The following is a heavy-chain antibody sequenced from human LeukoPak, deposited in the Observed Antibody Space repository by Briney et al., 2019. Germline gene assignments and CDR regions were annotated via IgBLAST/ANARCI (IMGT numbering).Heavy chain of an antibody. D-gene: IGHD1-26*01. CDR2: SRNKANSYNI. CDR1: GFIFSDHY. V-gene: IGHV3-72*01. J-gene: IGHJ4*02. Sequence: GGSLRLSCAVSGFIFSDHYMDWVRQAPGKGLEWVGRSRNKANSYNIEYAASVKGRFTISRDDSKNSLDLQMNSLKTEDTAVCYCGRSGSYSAFDYWGQGILVTVSS. CDR3: GRSGSYSAFDY.